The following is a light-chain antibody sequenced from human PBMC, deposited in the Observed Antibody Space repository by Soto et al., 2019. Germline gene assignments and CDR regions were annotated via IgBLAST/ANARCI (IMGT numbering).Light chain of an antibody. CDR3: HQRQSWPRT. J-gene: IGKJ1*01. V-gene: IGKV3-11*01. CDR1: QYINTR. Sequence: EIVLTQSPATLSSFPGDRVTLSCRASQYINTRLAWYQHRPGQATRLLIYQTSIRAAGIPATFSASGSGTDFTLTISDVQPEDFALYYCHQRQSWPRTFGQGTKVDI. CDR2: QTS.